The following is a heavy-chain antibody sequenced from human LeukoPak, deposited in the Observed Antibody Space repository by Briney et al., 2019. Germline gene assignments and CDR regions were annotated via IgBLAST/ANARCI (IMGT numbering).Heavy chain of an antibody. D-gene: IGHD3-16*01. CDR3: TTEDGLYYYYMDV. V-gene: IGHV3-30*04. CDR2: ISYDGSNK. J-gene: IGHJ6*03. CDR1: GFTFSSYA. Sequence: GGSLRLSCAASGFTFSSYAMHWVRQAPGKGLEWVAVISYDGSNKYYADSVKGRFTISRDNSKNTLYLQMNSLRAEDTAVYYCTTEDGLYYYYMDVWGKGTTVTISS.